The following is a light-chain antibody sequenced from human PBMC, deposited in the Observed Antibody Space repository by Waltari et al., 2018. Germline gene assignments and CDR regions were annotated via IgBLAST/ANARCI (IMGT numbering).Light chain of an antibody. CDR1: QSLSNN. CDR3: QQYNNWTGT. J-gene: IGKJ1*01. Sequence: IVMTQSPSTLSVSPGEIATLPCRASQSLSNNLAWYQQKPGQAPRLLIYGASTRATGIPARFSGSGSGTDFTLTISSMQSEDFAVYYCQQYNNWTGTFGQGTKVEIK. V-gene: IGKV3-15*01. CDR2: GAS.